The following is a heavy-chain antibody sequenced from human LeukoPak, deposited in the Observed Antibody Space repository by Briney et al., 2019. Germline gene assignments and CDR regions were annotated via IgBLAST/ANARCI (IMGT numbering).Heavy chain of an antibody. V-gene: IGHV3-48*04. CDR2: ISTGSSSI. D-gene: IGHD3-10*01. CDR3: ARDRGPTDY. CDR1: GFTFSGYS. Sequence: PGGSLRLSCAASGFTFSGYSMNWVRQAPGKGLEWVSYISTGSSSIYYADSVKGRFTISRDNAKNSQYLQMNSLRVEDTAVYYCARDRGPTDYWGQGTLVTVSS. J-gene: IGHJ4*02.